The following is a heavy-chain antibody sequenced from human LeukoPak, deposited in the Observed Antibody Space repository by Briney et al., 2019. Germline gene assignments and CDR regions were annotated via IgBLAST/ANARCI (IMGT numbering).Heavy chain of an antibody. V-gene: IGHV3-30*18. CDR3: AKDRSSWRFDY. D-gene: IGHD6-13*01. CDR2: ISYDGSNK. J-gene: IGHJ4*02. CDR1: GFTFSSYG. Sequence: GSLRLSCAASGFTFSSYGMHWVRQAPGKGLEWVAVISYDGSNKYYADSVKGRFTTSRDNSKNTLYLQMNSLRAEDTAVYYCAKDRSSWRFDYWGQGTLVTVSS.